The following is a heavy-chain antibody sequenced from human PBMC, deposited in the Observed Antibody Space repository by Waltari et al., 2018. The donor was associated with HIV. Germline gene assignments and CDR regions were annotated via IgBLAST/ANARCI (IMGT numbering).Heavy chain of an antibody. CDR2: IIPIFGTA. D-gene: IGHD6-19*01. CDR3: ASGGGGIAVAAPEPFDY. J-gene: IGHJ4*02. CDR1: GGTFSSYA. V-gene: IGHV1-69*06. Sequence: QVQLVQSGAEVKKPGSSVKVSCKASGGTFSSYAISWVRQAPGQGLEWMGGIIPIFGTANYAQKFQGRVTITADKSTSTAYMELSSLRSEDTAVYYCASGGGGIAVAAPEPFDYWGQGTLVTVSS.